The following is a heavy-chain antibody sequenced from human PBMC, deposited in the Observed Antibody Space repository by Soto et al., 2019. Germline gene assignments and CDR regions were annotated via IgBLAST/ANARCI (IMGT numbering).Heavy chain of an antibody. Sequence: ASVKVSCKASGGTFSSYAISWVRQAPGQGLEWMGGIIPIFGTANYAQKFQGRVTITADESTGTAYMELSSLRSEDTAVYYCARVGFWSGYYTYGMDVWGQGTTVTVSS. CDR3: ARVGFWSGYYTYGMDV. CDR2: IIPIFGTA. D-gene: IGHD3-3*01. CDR1: GGTFSSYA. J-gene: IGHJ6*02. V-gene: IGHV1-69*13.